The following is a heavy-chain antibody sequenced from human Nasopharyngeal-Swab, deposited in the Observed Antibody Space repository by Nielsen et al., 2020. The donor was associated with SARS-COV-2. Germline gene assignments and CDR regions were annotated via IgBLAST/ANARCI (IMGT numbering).Heavy chain of an antibody. CDR3: ARIRDGFADY. J-gene: IGHJ4*02. CDR2: IDWDDDK. V-gene: IGHV2-70*01. Sequence: WIRQPPGRALEWLALIDWDDDKYYSTSLKTRLTISKDTSKNQVALTMTNMDPVDTATYYCARIRDGFADYWGQGTLVTVSS. D-gene: IGHD5-24*01.